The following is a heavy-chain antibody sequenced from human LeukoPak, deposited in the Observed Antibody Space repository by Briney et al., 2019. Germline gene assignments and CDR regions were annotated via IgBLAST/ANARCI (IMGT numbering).Heavy chain of an antibody. CDR2: INHSGST. V-gene: IGHV4-34*01. CDR1: GGSFSGYY. Sequence: SETLSLTCAVYGGSFSGYYWSWIRQPPGKGLEWIGEINHSGSTNYNPSLKSRVTISVATSKNRFSLKLSSVTAADTAVYYCARGERNGIGRRYYFDYWGQGTLVTVSS. D-gene: IGHD1-26*01. J-gene: IGHJ4*02. CDR3: ARGERNGIGRRYYFDY.